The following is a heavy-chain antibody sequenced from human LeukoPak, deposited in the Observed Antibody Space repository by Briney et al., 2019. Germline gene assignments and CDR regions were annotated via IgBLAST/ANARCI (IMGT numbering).Heavy chain of an antibody. D-gene: IGHD6-19*01. V-gene: IGHV3-7*01. Sequence: PGGSLRLSCAASGFTFSSYWMSWVRQAPGKGLEWAANIKQDGSEKYYVDSVKGRFTISRDNAKNSPYLQMNSLRAEDTAVYYCAREELPQWLVPRESNYFDYWGQGTLVTVSS. J-gene: IGHJ4*02. CDR3: AREELPQWLVPRESNYFDY. CDR1: GFTFSSYW. CDR2: IKQDGSEK.